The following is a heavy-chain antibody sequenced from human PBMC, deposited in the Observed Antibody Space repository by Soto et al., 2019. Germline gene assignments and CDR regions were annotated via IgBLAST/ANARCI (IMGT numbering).Heavy chain of an antibody. D-gene: IGHD3-10*01. J-gene: IGHJ5*02. Sequence: SVKVSCKASGGTFSSYAISWVRQAPGQGLEWMGGIIPIFGTANYAQKFQGRVTITADESTSTAYMELSSLRSEDTAVYYCAASHLGFGEFINWFDPWGQGTRVTVSS. CDR3: AASHLGFGEFINWFDP. CDR1: GGTFSSYA. CDR2: IIPIFGTA. V-gene: IGHV1-69*13.